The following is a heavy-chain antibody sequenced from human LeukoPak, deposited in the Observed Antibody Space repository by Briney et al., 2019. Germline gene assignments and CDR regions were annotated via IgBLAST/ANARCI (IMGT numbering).Heavy chain of an antibody. CDR1: GFTFSSYG. Sequence: GGSLRLSCAASGFTFSSYGMHWVRQAPGKGLEWVAVISYDGSNKYYADSVKGRFTIPRDNSKNTLNLQMNSLRAEDTAVYYCAKSPDYWGQGTLVTVSS. CDR2: ISYDGSNK. V-gene: IGHV3-30*18. J-gene: IGHJ4*02. CDR3: AKSPDY.